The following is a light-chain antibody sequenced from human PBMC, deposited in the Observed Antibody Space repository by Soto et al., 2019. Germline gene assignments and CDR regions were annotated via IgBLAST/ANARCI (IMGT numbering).Light chain of an antibody. CDR3: QQRSNWLPLT. CDR1: QSVSSY. J-gene: IGKJ4*01. V-gene: IGKV3-11*01. Sequence: EIVLTQSPAPLSLSPGERATLSCRASQSVSSYFAWYQQKPGQAPRLLIYDASNRATGIPARFSGSRSGTDFTPTISSLEPEDFAVYYCQQRSNWLPLTFGGGTKVEIK. CDR2: DAS.